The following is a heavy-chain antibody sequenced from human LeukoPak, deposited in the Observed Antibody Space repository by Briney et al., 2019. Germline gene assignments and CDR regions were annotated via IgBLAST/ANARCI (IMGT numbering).Heavy chain of an antibody. CDR2: IWYDGSNK. CDR3: AKGTYYYDSSGYYYFDY. D-gene: IGHD3-22*01. J-gene: IGHJ4*02. V-gene: IGHV3-33*06. Sequence: GGSLRLSCAASGFTFSSYGMHWVRQAPGKGLEWVAVIWYDGSNKYYADSVKVRFTISRDNSKNTLYLQMNSLRAEDTAVYYCAKGTYYYDSSGYYYFDYWGQGTLVTVSS. CDR1: GFTFSSYG.